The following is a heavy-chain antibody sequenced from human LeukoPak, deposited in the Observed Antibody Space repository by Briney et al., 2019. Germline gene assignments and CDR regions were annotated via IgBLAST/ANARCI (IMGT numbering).Heavy chain of an antibody. V-gene: IGHV3-23*01. Sequence: QSGGSLRLSCAASGFTFSSYAMSWVRQAPGRGLEWVSAISGSGGSTYYADSVKGRFTISRDNSKNTLYLQMNSLRAEDTAVYYCAKDGNYYYYGMDVWGQGTTVTVSS. CDR1: GFTFSSYA. CDR2: ISGSGGST. D-gene: IGHD1-26*01. J-gene: IGHJ6*02. CDR3: AKDGNYYYYGMDV.